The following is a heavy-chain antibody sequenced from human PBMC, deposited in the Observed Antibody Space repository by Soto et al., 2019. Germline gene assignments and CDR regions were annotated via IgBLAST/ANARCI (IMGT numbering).Heavy chain of an antibody. CDR3: AGGRRYYDIRGYYVADYYYGMDV. Sequence: QVQLVQSGAEVKKPGASVKVSCKASGYTFTSYGISWVRQAPGQGLEWMGWISAYNGNTNYAQKLQGRVTMTTDTSTSKAYMDLGVLRSDDTAVYDCAGGRRYYDIRGYYVADYYYGMDVWGQGTTVTVSS. J-gene: IGHJ6*02. D-gene: IGHD3-22*01. CDR2: ISAYNGNT. CDR1: GYTFTSYG. V-gene: IGHV1-18*01.